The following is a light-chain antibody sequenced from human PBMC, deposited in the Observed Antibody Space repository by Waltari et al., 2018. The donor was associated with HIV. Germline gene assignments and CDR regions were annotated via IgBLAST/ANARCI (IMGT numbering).Light chain of an antibody. J-gene: IGLJ3*02. CDR3: ASLDDNLSHWV. CDR1: NSNIGNNF. Sequence: QSALTQPPSASRSPGQRVLMSCSGTNSNIGNNFVSWFQQVPGGVPQLVIYRNDQRPYGVPVRFFGAKSGSSASLAITGLQSDDEAAYYCASLDDNLSHWVFGGGTKLTV. V-gene: IGLV1-47*01. CDR2: RND.